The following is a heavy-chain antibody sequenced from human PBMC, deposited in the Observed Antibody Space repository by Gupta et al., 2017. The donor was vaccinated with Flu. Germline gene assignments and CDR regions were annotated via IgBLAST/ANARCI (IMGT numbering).Heavy chain of an antibody. V-gene: IGHV3-30*18. CDR2: ISYDGSNK. Sequence: QEQVVESGGGVVQPGGSLRLSCAAFGFSFSNYGIPWVRQAPGKGLEWVAVISYDGSNKYYADSVKGRFIISRDNSKNTLYLQMNSLTTEDTAVYYCAKDWKWNYNNYGMNVWGPGTTVTVSS. J-gene: IGHJ6*02. D-gene: IGHD5-24*01. CDR1: GFSFSNYG. CDR3: AKDWKWNYNNYGMNV.